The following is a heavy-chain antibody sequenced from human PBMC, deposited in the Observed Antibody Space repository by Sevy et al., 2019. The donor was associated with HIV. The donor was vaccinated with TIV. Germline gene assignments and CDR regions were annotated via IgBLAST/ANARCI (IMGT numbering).Heavy chain of an antibody. CDR3: ARVRAYSSGLRLYYYYGMDV. D-gene: IGHD6-19*01. CDR2: IKQDGSEK. J-gene: IGHJ6*02. CDR1: GFTFSSYW. V-gene: IGHV3-7*01. Sequence: GCSLRLSCAASGFTFSSYWMSWVRQAPGKGLEWVANIKQDGSEKYYVDSVKGRFTISRDNAKNSLYLQMNSLRAEDTAVYYCARVRAYSSGLRLYYYYGMDVWGQGTTVTVSS.